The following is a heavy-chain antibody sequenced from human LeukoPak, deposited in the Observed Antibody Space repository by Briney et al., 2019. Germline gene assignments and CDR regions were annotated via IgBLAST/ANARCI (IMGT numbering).Heavy chain of an antibody. CDR1: GGSISSGGYS. CDR3: ARAAIVPAAIRPLAAADHFDY. CDR2: IYHSGST. J-gene: IGHJ4*02. Sequence: SQTLSLTCAVSGGSISSGGYSWSWIRQPPGKGLEWIGYIYHSGSTYYNPSLKSRVTISVDRSKNQFSLKLSSVTAADTAVYYCARAAIVPAAIRPLAAADHFDYWGQGTLVTVSS. D-gene: IGHD2-2*01. V-gene: IGHV4-30-2*01.